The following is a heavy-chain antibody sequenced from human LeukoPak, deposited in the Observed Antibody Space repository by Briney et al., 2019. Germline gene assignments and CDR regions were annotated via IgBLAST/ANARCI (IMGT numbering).Heavy chain of an antibody. D-gene: IGHD3-10*01. CDR1: GFTFSSYG. J-gene: IGHJ6*02. CDR2: ISYDGSNK. Sequence: GGSLRLSCAASGFTFSSYGMHWVRQAPGKGLEWVAVISYDGSNKYYADSVKGRFTISRDNSKNTLYLQMNSLRAEDTAVYYCARLTMVRGVIISTRYYYYGMDVWGQGTTVTVSS. CDR3: ARLTMVRGVIISTRYYYYGMDV. V-gene: IGHV3-30*03.